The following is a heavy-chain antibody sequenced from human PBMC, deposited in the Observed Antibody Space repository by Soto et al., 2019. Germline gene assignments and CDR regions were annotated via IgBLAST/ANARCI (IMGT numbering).Heavy chain of an antibody. D-gene: IGHD4-17*01. Sequence: GGSLRLSCAASLFSVSSNYMSWVRQAPGKGLEWVSLIYSGGDTYYADSVKGRFTISRHNPENSVYLQMNSLRVEDTAVYYCARNRDYLYWYIDLWGRGTLVTVSS. CDR3: ARNRDYLYWYIDL. V-gene: IGHV3-53*04. J-gene: IGHJ2*01. CDR1: LFSVSSNY. CDR2: IYSGGDT.